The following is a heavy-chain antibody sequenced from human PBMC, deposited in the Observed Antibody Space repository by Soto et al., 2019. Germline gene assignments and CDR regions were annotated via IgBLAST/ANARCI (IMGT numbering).Heavy chain of an antibody. V-gene: IGHV6-1*01. Sequence: PSQTLSLPCAICGDSVSHNGATWNWIRQSPSRGLEWLGRAYYRSRWQYDYATSVRSRITIIPDTSKNQFSLQLTSVTPEDTAVYYCARDPPDFNSGFDSWGQSSLVTVSS. D-gene: IGHD1-26*01. J-gene: IGHJ4*02. CDR3: ARDPPDFNSGFDS. CDR1: GDSVSHNGAT. CDR2: AYYRSRWQY.